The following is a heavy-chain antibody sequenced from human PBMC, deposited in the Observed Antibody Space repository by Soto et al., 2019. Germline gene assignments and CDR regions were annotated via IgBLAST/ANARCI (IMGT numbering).Heavy chain of an antibody. Sequence: GGSLRLSCAASGFTFSNYGMHWVRQAPGKGLEWVAVISYDGSNKYYADSVKGRFTISRDNSKNTLYLQMNSLRAEDTAVYYCAKLRWGSDNWFDPWGQGTLVTVSS. D-gene: IGHD3-10*01. CDR1: GFTFSNYG. CDR2: ISYDGSNK. J-gene: IGHJ5*02. CDR3: AKLRWGSDNWFDP. V-gene: IGHV3-30*18.